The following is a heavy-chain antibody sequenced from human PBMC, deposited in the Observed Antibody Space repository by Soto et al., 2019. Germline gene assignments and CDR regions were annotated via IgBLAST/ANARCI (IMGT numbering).Heavy chain of an antibody. CDR1: GGTFSSYA. CDR3: ARFNVNDAFDI. V-gene: IGHV1-69*05. J-gene: IGHJ3*02. Sequence: GASVKVSCKASGGTFSSYAISWVRQAPGQGLEWMGWIIPIFGTANYAQKFQGRVTMTRNTSISTAYMELSSLRSEDTAVYYCARFNVNDAFDIWGQGTMVTVSS. CDR2: IIPIFGTA.